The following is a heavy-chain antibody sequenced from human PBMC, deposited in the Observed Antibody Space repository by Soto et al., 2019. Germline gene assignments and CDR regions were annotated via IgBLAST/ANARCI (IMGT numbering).Heavy chain of an antibody. CDR3: ATDRKQVISPHYYYYYGMDV. J-gene: IGHJ6*02. CDR1: GYTLTELS. D-gene: IGHD3-16*02. V-gene: IGHV1-24*01. Sequence: GASVKVSCKVSGYTLTELSMHWVRQAPGKGLEWMGGFDPEDGETIYAQKFQGRVTMTEDTSIDTAYMELSSLRSEDTAVYYCATDRKQVISPHYYYYYGMDVWGQGTTVTVSS. CDR2: FDPEDGET.